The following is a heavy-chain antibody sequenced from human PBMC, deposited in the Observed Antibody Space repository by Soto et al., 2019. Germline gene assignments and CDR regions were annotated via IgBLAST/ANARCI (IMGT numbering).Heavy chain of an antibody. CDR2: ISGSGGST. CDR3: AKGNTMIVLVITTDFDY. J-gene: IGHJ4*02. CDR1: GFTFSSYA. D-gene: IGHD3-22*01. Sequence: GGSLRLSCAASGFTFSSYAMSWVRQAPGKGLEWVSAISGSGGSTYYADSVKGRFTISRDNSKNTLYLQVNSLRAEDTAVYYCAKGNTMIVLVITTDFDYWGKGTLVTVPS. V-gene: IGHV3-23*01.